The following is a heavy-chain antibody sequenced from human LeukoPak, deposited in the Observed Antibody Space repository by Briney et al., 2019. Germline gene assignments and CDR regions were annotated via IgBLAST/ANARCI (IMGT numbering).Heavy chain of an antibody. V-gene: IGHV5-51*01. J-gene: IGHJ4*02. D-gene: IGHD3-22*01. Sequence: GESLKISCKGSGYSFTSYCIGWVRQMPGKGLEWMGIIYPGDSDTRYSPSFQGQVTISADKSISTAYLQWSSLKASDTAMYYCARLRRFGSSGYYLDYWGQGTLVTVSS. CDR3: ARLRRFGSSGYYLDY. CDR2: IYPGDSDT. CDR1: GYSFTSYC.